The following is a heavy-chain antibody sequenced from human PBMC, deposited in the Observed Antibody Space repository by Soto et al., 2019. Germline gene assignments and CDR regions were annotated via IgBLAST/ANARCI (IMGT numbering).Heavy chain of an antibody. CDR1: GFTFSSYS. J-gene: IGHJ4*02. D-gene: IGHD6-6*01. V-gene: IGHV3-21*01. CDR2: ISSSSSYI. CDR3: ARGGGSSSNRDY. Sequence: GGSLRLSCAASGFTFSSYSMNWVRQAPGKGLEWVSSISSSSSYIYYADSVKGRFTISRDNAKNSLYLQMNSLRAEDTAVYYCARGGGSSSNRDYWGQGTLVTVSS.